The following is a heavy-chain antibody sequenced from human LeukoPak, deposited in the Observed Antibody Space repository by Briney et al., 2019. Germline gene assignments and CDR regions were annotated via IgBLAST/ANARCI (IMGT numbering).Heavy chain of an antibody. V-gene: IGHV4-4*09. J-gene: IGHJ6*03. CDR1: GGSISSYY. Sequence: PSETLSLTCTVSGGSISSYYWSWIRQPPGKGLEWIGYTYTSGSTNYNPSLKSRVTISVDTSKNQFSLKLSSVTAADTAVYYCARLNWNYVIYYYYYMDVWGKGTTVTVSS. CDR3: ARLNWNYVIYYYYYMDV. CDR2: TYTSGST. D-gene: IGHD1-7*01.